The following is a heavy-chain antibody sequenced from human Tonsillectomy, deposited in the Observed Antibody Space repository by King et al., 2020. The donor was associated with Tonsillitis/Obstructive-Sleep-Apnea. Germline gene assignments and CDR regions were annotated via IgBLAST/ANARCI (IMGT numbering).Heavy chain of an antibody. CDR3: ARDQGFGGGTCGSSFFDY. CDR1: GFTFSSYA. V-gene: IGHV3-30*04. J-gene: IGHJ4*02. D-gene: IGHD2-15*01. Sequence: VQLVESGGGVVQPGRSLRLSCAASGFTFSSYAMHWVRQAPGKGLEWVAVISYDGSNKYYADSVKGRFTFSRDNSKNTLYLQMNSLRADDTAMYYCARDQGFGGGTCGSSFFDYWGQGNLVTVSS. CDR2: ISYDGSNK.